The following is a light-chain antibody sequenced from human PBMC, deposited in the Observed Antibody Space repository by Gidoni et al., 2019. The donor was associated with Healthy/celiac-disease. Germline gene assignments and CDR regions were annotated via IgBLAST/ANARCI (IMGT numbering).Light chain of an antibody. CDR3: CSYAGSYTYVV. V-gene: IGLV2-11*01. CDR1: SSDVGGYNY. Sequence: QSALTQPRPVSGSPGQSVTISCTGTSSDVGGYNYVSWYQQHPGKAPKLMIYDVSKRPSGVPDRFSGSKSSNAASLTISGLQAEDEADYYCCSYAGSYTYVVFGGGTKLTVL. J-gene: IGLJ2*01. CDR2: DVS.